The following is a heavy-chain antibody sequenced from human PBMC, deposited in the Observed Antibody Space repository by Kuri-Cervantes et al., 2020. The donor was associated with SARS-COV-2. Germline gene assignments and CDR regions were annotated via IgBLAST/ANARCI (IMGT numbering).Heavy chain of an antibody. V-gene: IGHV1-18*04. J-gene: IGHJ3*02. CDR2: ISAYNGNT. Sequence: ASVKVSCKASGYTFTSYGISWVRQAPGQGLEWMGWISAYNGNTNYAQKLQGRVTMTTDTSTSTAYMELRSLRSDDTAVYYCAGDPPTYYYDSSGYVSAFDIWGQGTMVTVSS. CDR3: AGDPPTYYYDSSGYVSAFDI. CDR1: GYTFTSYG. D-gene: IGHD3-22*01.